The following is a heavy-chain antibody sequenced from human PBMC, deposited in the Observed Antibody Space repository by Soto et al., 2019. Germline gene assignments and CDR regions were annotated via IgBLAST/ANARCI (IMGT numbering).Heavy chain of an antibody. CDR2: MNAKSGYT. Sequence: QAHLEQSGAEVKRPGASVKVSCKASGYTFSDFDITWLRQASGQGPEWMGWMNAKSGYTFFAQRFQGKFNMTWDTSLSTAYMEVGSLTSDDTAIYYCARGNPFNYAGFDVWGQGTTVAVSS. D-gene: IGHD3-16*01. J-gene: IGHJ6*02. CDR3: ARGNPFNYAGFDV. CDR1: GYTFSDFD. V-gene: IGHV1-8*01.